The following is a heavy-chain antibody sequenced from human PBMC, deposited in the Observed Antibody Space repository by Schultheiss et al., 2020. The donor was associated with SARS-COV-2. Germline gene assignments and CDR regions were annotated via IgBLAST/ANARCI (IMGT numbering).Heavy chain of an antibody. D-gene: IGHD3-10*01. CDR3: ARFLGYYLFYGMDV. CDR2: INHSGST. CDR1: GGSISSYY. V-gene: IGHV4-34*01. Sequence: SETLSLTCAVYGGSISSYYWSWIRQPPGKGLEWIGEINHSGSTNYNPSLKSRVTISVDTSKNQFSLQLNSVTPEDTAVYYCARFLGYYLFYGMDVWGQGTTVTVSS. J-gene: IGHJ6*02.